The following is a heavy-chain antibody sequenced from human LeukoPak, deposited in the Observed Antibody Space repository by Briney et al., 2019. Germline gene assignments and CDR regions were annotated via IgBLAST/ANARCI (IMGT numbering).Heavy chain of an antibody. CDR1: GFTFSSYA. J-gene: IGHJ3*02. CDR2: ISGGGGST. D-gene: IGHD3-16*01. CDR3: ARDQRAWGSVGAQSEGFDI. Sequence: PGGSLRLSCAASGFTFSSYAMSWVRQAPGKGLEWVSAISGGGGSTYYADSVKGRFTISRDNAKNSLYLQMNSLRAEDTAVYYCARDQRAWGSVGAQSEGFDIWGQGTMVTVSS. V-gene: IGHV3-23*01.